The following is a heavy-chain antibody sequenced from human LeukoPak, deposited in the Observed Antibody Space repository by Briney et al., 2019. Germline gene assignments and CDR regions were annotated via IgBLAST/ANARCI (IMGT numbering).Heavy chain of an antibody. CDR1: GFTFSNAW. CDR3: TTDHTVAGGPYFDY. D-gene: IGHD6-19*01. J-gene: IGHJ4*02. V-gene: IGHV3-15*01. CDR2: IKSKTDGGTT. Sequence: GRSLRLSCTMSGFTFSNAWMSWVRQAPGKGLEWVGRIKSKTDGGTTDYAAPVKGRFTISRDDSKNTLYLQMNSLKTEDTAVYYCTTDHTVAGGPYFDYWGQGTLVTVSS.